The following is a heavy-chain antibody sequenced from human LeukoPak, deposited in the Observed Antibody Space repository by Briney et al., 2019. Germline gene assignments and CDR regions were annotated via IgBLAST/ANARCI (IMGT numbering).Heavy chain of an antibody. CDR3: AKGTGYCSSTSCPYPWSY. CDR2: IRYDGSNK. V-gene: IGHV3-30*02. CDR1: GFTFSSYG. D-gene: IGHD2-2*01. J-gene: IGHJ4*02. Sequence: PGGSLRLSCAASGFTFSSYGMHWVRQAPGKGLEWVAFIRYDGSNKYYADSVKGRFTISRDNSKNTLYPQMNSLRAEDTAVYYCAKGTGYCSSTSCPYPWSYWGQGTLVTVSS.